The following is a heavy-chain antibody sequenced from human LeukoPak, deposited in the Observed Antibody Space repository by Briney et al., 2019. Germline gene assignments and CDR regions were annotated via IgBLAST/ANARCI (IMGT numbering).Heavy chain of an antibody. V-gene: IGHV1-2*02. CDR3: ARDPAGPNGWFDP. D-gene: IGHD1-1*01. J-gene: IGHJ5*02. CDR2: INPINGGT. CDR1: GYTFTVCY. Sequence: ASVKVSCKASGYTFTVCYMHWVRQAPGQGLEWMGCINPINGGTSYAQKFQGRVTMTRDTSISTAYMELSRLRSDDTAVYYCARDPAGPNGWFDPWGQGTLSPSPQ.